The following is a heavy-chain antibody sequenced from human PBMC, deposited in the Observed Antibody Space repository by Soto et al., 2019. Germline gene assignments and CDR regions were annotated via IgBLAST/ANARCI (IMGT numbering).Heavy chain of an antibody. CDR3: PRVAGTYYYGSGSLYPRYFDC. Sequence: PSETLSLTCAVYGGSFSGYYWSWIRQPPGKGLEWIGEINHSGSTNYNPSLKSRVTISVDTSKNQFSLKLSSVTAADTAVYYCPRVAGTYYYGSGSLYPRYFDCWGRGTLVAVSS. D-gene: IGHD3-10*01. V-gene: IGHV4-34*01. CDR1: GGSFSGYY. CDR2: INHSGST. J-gene: IGHJ4*02.